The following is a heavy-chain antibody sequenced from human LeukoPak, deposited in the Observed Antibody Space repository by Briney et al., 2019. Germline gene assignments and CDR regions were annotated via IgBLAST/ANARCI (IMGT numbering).Heavy chain of an antibody. D-gene: IGHD2-2*02. CDR1: GGSISSSSYY. CDR2: IYTSGST. CDR3: AREGCSSTSCYTGYYYYYYMDV. J-gene: IGHJ6*03. Sequence: PSETLSLTCTVSGGSISSSSYYWGWIRQPAGKGLEWIGRIYTSGSTNYNPSLKSRVTISVDTSKNQFSLKLSSVTAADTAVYYCAREGCSSTSCYTGYYYYYYMDVWGKGTTVTVSS. V-gene: IGHV4-61*02.